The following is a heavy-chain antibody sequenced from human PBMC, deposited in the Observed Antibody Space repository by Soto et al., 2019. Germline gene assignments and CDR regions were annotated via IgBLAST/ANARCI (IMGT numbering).Heavy chain of an antibody. CDR1: GFTFSGYS. CDR2: IGIGSSTK. J-gene: IGHJ3*01. V-gene: IGHV3-48*01. CDR3: ARDQLYYNDISGRPLNAFDV. Sequence: GGSLSLSCGASGFTFSGYSMNWVRQAPGKGLEWVSYIGIGSSTKYYADSVKGRFTISRDNAKNSLYLQMNSLRAEDTAVYYCARDQLYYNDISGRPLNAFDVWGQGTMVTVSS. D-gene: IGHD3-22*01.